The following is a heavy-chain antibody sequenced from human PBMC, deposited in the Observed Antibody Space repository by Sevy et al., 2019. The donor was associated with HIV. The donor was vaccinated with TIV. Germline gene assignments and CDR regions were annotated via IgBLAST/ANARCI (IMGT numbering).Heavy chain of an antibody. CDR1: GFTFSNYW. V-gene: IGHV3-7*01. D-gene: IGHD6-13*01. Sequence: GGSLRLSCAASGFTFSNYWMSWVRQAPGKGLEWVANIKQDGSEKYCVDSVKDRFTISIDNARNSLFLQMNSLRAEDTAVYYCARHFSSSWTTRHFDCWGQGTLVTVSS. J-gene: IGHJ4*02. CDR3: ARHFSSSWTTRHFDC. CDR2: IKQDGSEK.